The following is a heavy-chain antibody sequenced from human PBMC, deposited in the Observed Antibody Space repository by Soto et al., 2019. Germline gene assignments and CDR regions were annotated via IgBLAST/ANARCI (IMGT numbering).Heavy chain of an antibody. Sequence: PSETLSLTCAVYGGSFSGYYWSWIRQPPGKGLEWIGEINHSGSTNYNPSLKSRVTISVDTSKNQFSLKLSSVTAADTAVYYCASLPYYYDSSGYYSNFDYWGQGTLVTVSS. J-gene: IGHJ4*02. V-gene: IGHV4-34*01. CDR1: GGSFSGYY. CDR2: INHSGST. CDR3: ASLPYYYDSSGYYSNFDY. D-gene: IGHD3-22*01.